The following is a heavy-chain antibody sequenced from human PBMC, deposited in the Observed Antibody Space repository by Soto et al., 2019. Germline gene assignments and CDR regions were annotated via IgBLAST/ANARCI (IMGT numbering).Heavy chain of an antibody. Sequence: SVKVSCKASVGTFSSYAISWVRQAPGQGLEWMGGIIPIFGTANYAQKFQGRVTITADESTSTAYMELSSLRSEDTAVYYCARDSPPSGYSYRSSTNLGMDVWGQGTTVTVSS. V-gene: IGHV1-69*13. D-gene: IGHD5-18*01. CDR1: VGTFSSYA. J-gene: IGHJ6*02. CDR3: ARDSPPSGYSYRSSTNLGMDV. CDR2: IIPIFGTA.